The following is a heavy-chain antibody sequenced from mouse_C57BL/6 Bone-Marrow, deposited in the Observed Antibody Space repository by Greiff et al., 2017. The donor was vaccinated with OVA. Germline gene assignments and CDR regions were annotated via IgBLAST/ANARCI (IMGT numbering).Heavy chain of an antibody. J-gene: IGHJ2*01. CDR3: ARRVQTGRGY. V-gene: IGHV1-81*01. Sequence: VKLVESGAELARPGASVKLSCKASGYTFTSYGISWVKQRTGQGLEWIGEIYPRSGNTYYNEKFKGKATLTADKSSSTAYMELRSLTSEDSAVYFCARRVQTGRGYWGQGTTLTVSS. CDR2: IYPRSGNT. D-gene: IGHD4-1*01. CDR1: GYTFTSYG.